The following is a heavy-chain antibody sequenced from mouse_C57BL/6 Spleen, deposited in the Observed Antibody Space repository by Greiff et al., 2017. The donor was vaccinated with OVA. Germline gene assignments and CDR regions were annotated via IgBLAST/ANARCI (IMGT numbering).Heavy chain of an antibody. CDR3: ARWFIRGNFDY. J-gene: IGHJ2*01. Sequence: QVQLQQPGAELVRPGSSVKLSCTASGYTFTSYWMHWVKQRPIQGLEWIGNIDPSDSETHYNQKFKDKATLTVDKSSSTAYMQLSSLTSEDSAVYYCARWFIRGNFDYWGQGTTLTVSS. CDR2: IDPSDSET. D-gene: IGHD1-1*01. CDR1: GYTFTSYW. V-gene: IGHV1-52*01.